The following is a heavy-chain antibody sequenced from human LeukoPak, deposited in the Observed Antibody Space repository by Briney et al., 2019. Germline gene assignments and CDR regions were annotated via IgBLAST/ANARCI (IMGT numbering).Heavy chain of an antibody. CDR1: GGSISSSNW. Sequence: SETLSLTCAVSGGSISSSNWWSWVRQPPGKGLEWIGYIYYSGSTNYNPSLKSRVTISVDTSKNQFSLKLSSVTAADTAVYYCARQGGYSGYDYGHYDYWGQGTLVTVSS. CDR2: IYYSGST. J-gene: IGHJ4*02. CDR3: ARQGGYSGYDYGHYDY. D-gene: IGHD5-12*01. V-gene: IGHV4-4*02.